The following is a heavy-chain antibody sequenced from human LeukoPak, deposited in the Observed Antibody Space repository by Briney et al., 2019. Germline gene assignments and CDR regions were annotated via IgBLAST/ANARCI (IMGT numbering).Heavy chain of an antibody. CDR1: GYTFTGYF. J-gene: IGHJ5*02. D-gene: IGHD2-8*01. CDR3: AKRGTNWFDP. CDR2: INPNSGGT. V-gene: IGHV1-2*02. Sequence: ASVKVSCKASGYTFTGYFMHWVRQAPGQGLEWMGWINPNSGGTNYAQKFQGRVTMTRDTSISTAYMELSSLKSDDTAVYYCAKRGTNWFDPWGQGTLVTVSS.